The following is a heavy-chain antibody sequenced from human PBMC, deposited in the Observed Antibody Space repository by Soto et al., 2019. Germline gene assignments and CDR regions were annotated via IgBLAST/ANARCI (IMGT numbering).Heavy chain of an antibody. CDR1: GGSISGSY. Sequence: PSETLSLTCSVSGGSISGSYWSWIRQSPGKGLEWIGEINHSGSTNYNPSLKSRVAISVDTSKNQFSLKLSSVTAADTAVYYCAAYYFDSSGQLDSWGQGTLVTVSS. D-gene: IGHD3-22*01. V-gene: IGHV4-34*01. CDR2: INHSGST. CDR3: AAYYFDSSGQLDS. J-gene: IGHJ4*02.